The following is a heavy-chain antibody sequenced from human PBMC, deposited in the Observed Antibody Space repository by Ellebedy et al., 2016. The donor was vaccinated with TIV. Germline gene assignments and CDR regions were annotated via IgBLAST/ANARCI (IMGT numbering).Heavy chain of an antibody. V-gene: IGHV3-33*01. CDR1: GFTFSTYG. CDR2: IWYDGSNK. Sequence: PGGSLRLSCAASGFTFSTYGMHWVRQAPGKGLEWVAVIWYDGSNKYYADSVKGRFTISRDNSKNTLYLQMNSLRAEDTAMYYCARCLGYSGNCDGFDRWGQGTMVTVSS. D-gene: IGHD5-12*01. CDR3: ARCLGYSGNCDGFDR. J-gene: IGHJ3*02.